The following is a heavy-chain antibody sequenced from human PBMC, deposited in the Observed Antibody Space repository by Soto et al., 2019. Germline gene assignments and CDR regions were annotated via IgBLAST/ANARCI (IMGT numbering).Heavy chain of an antibody. CDR3: ARHSSSLYLDY. Sequence: SETLSLTCAVSGGSISSSNWWSWVRQPPGKGLEWIGEIYHSGSTNYNPSLKSRVTMSVDKSKNQFSLKLSSVTAADTAVYYRARHSSSLYLDYWGQGTLVTVSS. D-gene: IGHD6-13*01. CDR2: IYHSGST. CDR1: GGSISSSNW. J-gene: IGHJ4*02. V-gene: IGHV4-4*02.